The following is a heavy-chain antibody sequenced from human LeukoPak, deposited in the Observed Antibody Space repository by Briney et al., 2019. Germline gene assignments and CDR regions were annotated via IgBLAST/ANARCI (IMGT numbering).Heavy chain of an antibody. CDR3: ARVGPLNGNYPDY. CDR1: GGTFSSYA. CDR2: INTNTGNP. V-gene: IGHV7-4-1*02. D-gene: IGHD4-17*01. Sequence: GSSVKVSCKASGGTFSSYAISWVRQAPGQGLEWMGWINTNTGNPTYAQGFTGRFVFSLDTSVSTAYLQISSLKAEDTAVYYCARVGPLNGNYPDYWGQGTLVTVSS. J-gene: IGHJ4*02.